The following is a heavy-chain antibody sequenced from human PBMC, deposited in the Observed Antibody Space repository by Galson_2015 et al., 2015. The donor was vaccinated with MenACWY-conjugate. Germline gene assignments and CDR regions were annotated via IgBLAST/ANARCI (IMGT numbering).Heavy chain of an antibody. D-gene: IGHD2-2*01. V-gene: IGHV3-7*03. CDR1: GFTFSTYW. CDR2: IKRDGSEK. J-gene: IGHJ6*03. Sequence: SLRLSCAPSGFTFSTYWMSWVRQAPGKGLEWVANIKRDGSEKYYVDSVKGRFTISRDNSKNTLYLQMDSLRADDTAVYYCARAESENSRTTNCLSLGANFAYYSYMDAGAKGPTVTVSS. CDR3: ARAESENSRTTNCLSLGANFAYYSYMDA.